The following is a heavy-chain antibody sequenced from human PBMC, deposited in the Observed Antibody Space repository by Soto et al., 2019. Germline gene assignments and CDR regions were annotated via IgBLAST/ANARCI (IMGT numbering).Heavy chain of an antibody. CDR2: IWYDGSLQ. V-gene: IGHV3-33*06. J-gene: IGHJ6*02. CDR3: ANLWGDGYNLGQDYNGMDV. D-gene: IGHD5-12*01. Sequence: QVQMVESGGGVVQPGRSLRLSCAASGFSFENYGMHWVRQAPGRGLVWVAIIWYDGSLQYYAAAVKGRFTISRDNSKNTLYLEMNSLRAEDTAVYYCANLWGDGYNLGQDYNGMDVWGQGTTVIVSS. CDR1: GFSFENYG.